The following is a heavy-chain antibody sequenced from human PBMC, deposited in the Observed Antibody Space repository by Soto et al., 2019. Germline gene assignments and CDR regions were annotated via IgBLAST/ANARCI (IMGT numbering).Heavy chain of an antibody. CDR1: GYNFFDYG. Sequence: QIRLVQSGAEVKKPGASVKVSCKASGYNFFDYGVSWVRQAPGQGLEWMGWVSPKSGNTDYARKGQGRVTMTTDISTSTAYMELRGLISDDTGVYYCARGRTVSASGPLLVWGQGTLVSVSP. CDR3: ARGRTVSASGPLLV. CDR2: VSPKSGNT. J-gene: IGHJ1*01. V-gene: IGHV1-18*01. D-gene: IGHD1-1*01.